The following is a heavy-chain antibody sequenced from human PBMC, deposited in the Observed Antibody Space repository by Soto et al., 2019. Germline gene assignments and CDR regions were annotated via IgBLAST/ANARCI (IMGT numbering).Heavy chain of an antibody. J-gene: IGHJ4*02. V-gene: IGHV1-2*04. CDR1: GYTFTAYY. D-gene: IGHD5-18*01. CDR3: ARGGYTYGYGLDY. Sequence: QVQLVQSGAEVKKLGASVKVPCKASGYTFTAYYIHWVRQAPGQGLEWVGWINPNSGDTNYAQRFQGWVTMTGDTSVSTAYMDLTRLRSDDTAVYYCARGGYTYGYGLDYWGQGTLVTVSS. CDR2: INPNSGDT.